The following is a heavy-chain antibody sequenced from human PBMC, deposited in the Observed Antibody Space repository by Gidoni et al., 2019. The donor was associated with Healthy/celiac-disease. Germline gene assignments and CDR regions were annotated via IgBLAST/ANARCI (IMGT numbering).Heavy chain of an antibody. V-gene: IGHV3-15*07. Sequence: EVQLVESGGGLVKPGGSLRLSCAASGFTFSNAWMNWVRQAPGKGLEWVGRIKSKTDGGTTDYAAPVKGRFTISRDDSKNTLYLQMNSLKTEDTAVYYCTTDWVYYDFWSGYPPDNYYYMDVWGKGTTVTVSS. J-gene: IGHJ6*03. CDR2: IKSKTDGGTT. CDR1: GFTFSNAW. CDR3: TTDWVYYDFWSGYPPDNYYYMDV. D-gene: IGHD3-3*01.